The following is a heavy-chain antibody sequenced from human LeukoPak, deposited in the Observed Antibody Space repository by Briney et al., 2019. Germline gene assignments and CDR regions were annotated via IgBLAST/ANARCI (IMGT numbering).Heavy chain of an antibody. D-gene: IGHD2-21*02. V-gene: IGHV3-30*04. CDR3: AREDGVTDCFHY. J-gene: IGHJ4*02. Sequence: PGSSLRLSCAASGFTFSSYAMHWVGQAPGKGREGVAVISYDGINKYYADSVKGRFTISRDSSKNTLYLQMNSLRAEDTAVYYCAREDGVTDCFHYWGQGTLVTVSS. CDR1: GFTFSSYA. CDR2: ISYDGINK.